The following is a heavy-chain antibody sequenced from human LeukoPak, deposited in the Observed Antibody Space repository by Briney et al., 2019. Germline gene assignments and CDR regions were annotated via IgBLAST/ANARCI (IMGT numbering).Heavy chain of an antibody. J-gene: IGHJ4*02. CDR3: Y. V-gene: IGHV3-66*01. CDR2: IYSGGST. Sequence: PGGSLRLSCADSGFTVRNNYMSWVRQAPGKGLEWVSLIYSGGSTYYADSVKGRFTISRENSNNTVYLQMNSLRAEDTAVYFDYWGQGTLVTVSS. CDR1: GFTVRNNY.